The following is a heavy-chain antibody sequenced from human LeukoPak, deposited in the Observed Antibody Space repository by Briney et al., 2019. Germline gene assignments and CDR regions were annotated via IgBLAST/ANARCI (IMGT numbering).Heavy chain of an antibody. V-gene: IGHV5-51*01. J-gene: IGHJ4*02. CDR2: IYPGDSDT. CDR1: GYSFTSYW. CDR3: ARLPSYDFWPYYFDY. Sequence: NPGESLKISCKGSGYSFTSYWIGWVRQMPGKGLEWMGIIYPGDSDTRYSPSFQGQVTISADKSISTAYLQWSSLKASDTAMYYCARLPSYDFWPYYFDYWGQGTLVTVSS. D-gene: IGHD3-3*01.